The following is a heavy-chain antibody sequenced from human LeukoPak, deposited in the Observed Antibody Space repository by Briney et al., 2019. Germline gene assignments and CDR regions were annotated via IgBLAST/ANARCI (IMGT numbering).Heavy chain of an antibody. J-gene: IGHJ4*02. Sequence: SETLSLTCTVSGYSISSGYYWGWIRQPPGKGLEWIGTIYQSGSTYYNPSLKSRVTISIDTSKNQFSLKLKSVTAADTAVYYCARVFFGSTVTTALFDYWGQGTLVTVSS. CDR2: IYQSGST. CDR1: GYSISSGYY. CDR3: ARVFFGSTVTTALFDY. D-gene: IGHD4-11*01. V-gene: IGHV4-38-2*02.